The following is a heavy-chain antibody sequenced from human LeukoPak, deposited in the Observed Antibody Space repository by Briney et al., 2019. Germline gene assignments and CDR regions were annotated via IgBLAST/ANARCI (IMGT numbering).Heavy chain of an antibody. D-gene: IGHD2-15*01. V-gene: IGHV4-34*01. CDR1: GVSFSGYY. CDR2: INHSGDS. CDR3: VSLGGIYYYYYMEV. J-gene: IGHJ6*03. Sequence: SETLSLTCAASGVSFSGYYLSWIRQPPEKGLEWIGEINHSGDSNYNPSLKSRVTMSVDTSKNQFSLKLSSVSDADTVLYYCVSLGGIYYYYYMEVWGKGTTVTVSS.